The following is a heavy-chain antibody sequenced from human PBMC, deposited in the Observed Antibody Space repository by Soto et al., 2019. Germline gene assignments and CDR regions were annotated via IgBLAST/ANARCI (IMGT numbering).Heavy chain of an antibody. V-gene: IGHV3-15*07. CDR2: IKTKSDGGTT. D-gene: IGHD5-18*01. Sequence: GGSLRLSCAASGFTFNNAWMNWVRQAPGKGLEWVGRIKTKSDGGTTDYAAPVKGRFTISRDDSKSTLYLQVNGLKTEDTAVYYCTTGCTYGNDNFDYWGQGTLVTVSS. CDR3: TTGCTYGNDNFDY. J-gene: IGHJ4*02. CDR1: GFTFNNAW.